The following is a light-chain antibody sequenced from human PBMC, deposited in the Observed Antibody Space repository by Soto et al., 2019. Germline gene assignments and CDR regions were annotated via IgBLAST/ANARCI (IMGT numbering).Light chain of an antibody. J-gene: IGKJ4*01. CDR2: AAS. CDR3: QKYNSAPLT. Sequence: DIQMTQSPSSLSASVGDRVTITCRASQGISNYLAWYQQKPGKVPKLLIYAASTLQSGVPSRFSSSGSGTDCPLTISILQPEDVATYYCQKYNSAPLTFSGGTKVEIK. CDR1: QGISNY. V-gene: IGKV1-27*01.